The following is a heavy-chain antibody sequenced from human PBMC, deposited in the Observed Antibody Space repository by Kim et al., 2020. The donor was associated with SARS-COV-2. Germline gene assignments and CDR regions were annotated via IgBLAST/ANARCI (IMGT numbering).Heavy chain of an antibody. V-gene: IGHV3-7*01. CDR1: GFTFSSYW. J-gene: IGHJ4*02. CDR2: IKQDGSEK. Sequence: GGSLRLSCAASGFTFSSYWMSWVRQAPGKGLEWVANIKQDGSEKYYVDSVKGRFTISRDNAKNSLYLQMNSLRAEDTAVYYCARAYGSSWYWIDYWGQGTLVTVSS. CDR3: ARAYGSSWYWIDY. D-gene: IGHD6-13*01.